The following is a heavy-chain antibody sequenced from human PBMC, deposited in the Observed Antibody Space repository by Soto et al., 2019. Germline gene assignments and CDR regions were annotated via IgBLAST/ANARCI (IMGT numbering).Heavy chain of an antibody. D-gene: IGHD2-2*01. Sequence: GGSLRLSCAASGFTFSSYSMNWVRQAPGKGLEWVSSISSSSSYIYYADSVKGRFTISRDNAKNSLYLQMNSLRAEDTAVYYCAREGGYCSSTSCYQYYYYGMDVWGQGTTVTVSS. CDR2: ISSSSSYI. CDR1: GFTFSSYS. V-gene: IGHV3-21*01. CDR3: AREGGYCSSTSCYQYYYYGMDV. J-gene: IGHJ6*02.